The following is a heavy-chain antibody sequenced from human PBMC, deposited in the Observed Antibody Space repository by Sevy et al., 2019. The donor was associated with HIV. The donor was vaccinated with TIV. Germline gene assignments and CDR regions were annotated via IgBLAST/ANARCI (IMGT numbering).Heavy chain of an antibody. V-gene: IGHV3-7*01. CDR3: VRAIATVDSF. J-gene: IGHJ4*02. D-gene: IGHD6-13*01. CDR2: INQDASVN. CDR1: GFSLNTYW. Sequence: GGCLRLSCVASGFSLNTYWMLWVRQAPGKGLERVANINQDASVNYYADSVKGRFTISRDNARNLVSLQMNIMRVEDTAIYYCVRAIATVDSFWGQGTLVDVSS.